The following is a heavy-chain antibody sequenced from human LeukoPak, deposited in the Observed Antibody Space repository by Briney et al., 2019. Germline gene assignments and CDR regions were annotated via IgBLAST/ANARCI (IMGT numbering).Heavy chain of an antibody. D-gene: IGHD3-10*01. Sequence: GSLRLSCVASGFTFSSYVMTWVRQAPGKGLEWVANIKTDGSVIYYVDSVKCRFTISRDNAKNSLFLEMTSLRVEDTAVYYCAREVRSMVRGVMTRYYYYYYMDVWGKGTTVTISS. CDR3: AREVRSMVRGVMTRYYYYYYMDV. V-gene: IGHV3-7*01. J-gene: IGHJ6*03. CDR2: IKTDGSVI. CDR1: GFTFSSYV.